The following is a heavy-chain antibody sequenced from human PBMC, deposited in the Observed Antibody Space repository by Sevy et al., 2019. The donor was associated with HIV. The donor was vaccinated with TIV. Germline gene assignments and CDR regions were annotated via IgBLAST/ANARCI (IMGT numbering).Heavy chain of an antibody. V-gene: IGHV1-8*01. J-gene: IGHJ5*02. CDR1: GYTFTSYD. CDR3: ARVYDSSGFHTTDWFDP. CDR2: MNPNSGNT. Sequence: ASVKVSCKASGYTFTSYDINWVRQATGQGLEWMGWMNPNSGNTGYAQKFQGRVTMTRNTSISTAYMELSSLRSEDTAVYYCARVYDSSGFHTTDWFDPWGQGTLVTVSS. D-gene: IGHD3-22*01.